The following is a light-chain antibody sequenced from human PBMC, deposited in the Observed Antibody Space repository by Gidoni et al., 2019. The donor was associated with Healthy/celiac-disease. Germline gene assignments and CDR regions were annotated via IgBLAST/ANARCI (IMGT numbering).Light chain of an antibody. J-gene: IGKJ4*01. CDR2: DAS. CDR1: QGISSA. CDR3: QQFNSYPR. Sequence: AIQLTQSPSSLSASVGDRVTITCLASQGISSALAWYQQKPGKAPKLLIYDASSLESGVTSRFSGSGSGTDFTITISSLQPEDFATYYCQQFNSYPRFGGGTKVEIK. V-gene: IGKV1-13*02.